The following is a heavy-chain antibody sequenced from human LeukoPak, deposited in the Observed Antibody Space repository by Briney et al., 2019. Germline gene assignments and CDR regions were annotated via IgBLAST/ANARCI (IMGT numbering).Heavy chain of an antibody. Sequence: GGSLRLSCAASGFTVSSNYMSWVRQAPGKGLEWVSVIYSGGSTYYADSVKGRFTISRGNSKNTLYLQMNSLRGEDTTVYCCGREGGGGGYTYYFDYWGQGTLVTVSS. CDR1: GFTVSSNY. D-gene: IGHD3-22*01. CDR3: GREGGGGGYTYYFDY. V-gene: IGHV3-53*01. CDR2: IYSGGST. J-gene: IGHJ4*02.